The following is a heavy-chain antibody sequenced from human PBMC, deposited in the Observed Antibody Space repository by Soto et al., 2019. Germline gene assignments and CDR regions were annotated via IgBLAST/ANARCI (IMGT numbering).Heavy chain of an antibody. CDR2: IYYSGST. D-gene: IGHD3-9*01. Sequence: PSETLSLTCTVSGGSISSYYWSWIRQPPGKGLEWIGYIYYSGSTNYNPSLKSRVTISVDTSKNQFSLKLSSVTAADTAVYYCARGDPLEIRYLAFDIWGQGKMVTVSS. V-gene: IGHV4-59*01. CDR3: ARGDPLEIRYLAFDI. J-gene: IGHJ3*02. CDR1: GGSISSYY.